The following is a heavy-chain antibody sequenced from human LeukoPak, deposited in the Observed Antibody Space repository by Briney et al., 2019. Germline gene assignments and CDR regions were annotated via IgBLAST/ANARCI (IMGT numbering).Heavy chain of an antibody. Sequence: SVKVSCKASGGTFSSYAISWVRQAPGQGLEWMGGIIPIFGTANYAQKFQGRVTITADESTGTAYMELSSLRSEDTAVYYCARDHSDGDYRIPFDYWGQGTLVTVSS. CDR1: GGTFSSYA. CDR2: IIPIFGTA. V-gene: IGHV1-69*13. CDR3: ARDHSDGDYRIPFDY. D-gene: IGHD4-17*01. J-gene: IGHJ4*02.